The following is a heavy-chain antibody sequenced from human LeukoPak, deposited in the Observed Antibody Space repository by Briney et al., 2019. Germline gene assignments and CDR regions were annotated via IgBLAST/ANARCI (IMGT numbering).Heavy chain of an antibody. V-gene: IGHV3-7*03. D-gene: IGHD6-13*01. CDR2: IKQDGSEK. CDR1: GFTFSTYW. J-gene: IGHJ4*02. Sequence: GGSLRLSCAASGFTFSTYWMSWVRQAPGKGLEWVANIKQDGSEKYYVDSVRGRFTISRDNSKNTLYLQMNSLRAEDTAVYYYARGGSSSWYEGFDYWGQGTLVTVSS. CDR3: ARGGSSSWYEGFDY.